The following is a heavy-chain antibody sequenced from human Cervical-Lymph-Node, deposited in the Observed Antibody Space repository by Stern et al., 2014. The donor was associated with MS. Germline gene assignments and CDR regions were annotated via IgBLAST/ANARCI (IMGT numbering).Heavy chain of an antibody. CDR1: GYTFTSYD. CDR3: ARRRGVAAHPNNWFDP. J-gene: IGHJ5*02. Sequence: QLVQSGAEVKKPGASVKVSCKASGYTFTSYDINWVRQATGQGLEWMGWMNPNSGNTGYAQKFQGRVTMTRNTSISTAYMELSSLRSEDTAVYYCARRRGVAAHPNNWFDPWGQGTLVTVSS. V-gene: IGHV1-8*01. CDR2: MNPNSGNT. D-gene: IGHD2-15*01.